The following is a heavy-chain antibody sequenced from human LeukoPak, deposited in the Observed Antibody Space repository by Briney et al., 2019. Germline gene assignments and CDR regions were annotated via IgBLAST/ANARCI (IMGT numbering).Heavy chain of an antibody. D-gene: IGHD1-7*01. CDR1: RFTFSSYG. Sequence: GGSLRLSCAASRFTFSSYGMHWVCQAPGKGLEWVALISDDGGNDFYADSVKGRFTSSRDNSKNTLYLQMNSLRAEDTAVYYCGSASVENSNYVAVDFWGQGTLVTVSS. CDR3: GSASVENSNYVAVDF. J-gene: IGHJ4*02. V-gene: IGHV3-30*03. CDR2: ISDDGGND.